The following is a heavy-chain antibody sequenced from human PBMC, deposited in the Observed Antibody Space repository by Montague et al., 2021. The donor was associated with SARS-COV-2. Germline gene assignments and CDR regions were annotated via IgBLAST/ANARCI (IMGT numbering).Heavy chain of an antibody. D-gene: IGHD2-15*01. J-gene: IGHJ6*02. Sequence: SETLSLTCAVYGGSFSGYYWSWIRQPPGQGLELIGEINNSGSTNSNPSLTRQVPISVEMSKYQFSPKLSSVTAADADVYYCASGSGCRGGSCYSDWDPHYYYGMDVWGQGTTVTVSS. CDR2: INNSGST. CDR3: ASGSGCRGGSCYSDWDPHYYYGMDV. CDR1: GGSFSGYY. V-gene: IGHV4-34*01.